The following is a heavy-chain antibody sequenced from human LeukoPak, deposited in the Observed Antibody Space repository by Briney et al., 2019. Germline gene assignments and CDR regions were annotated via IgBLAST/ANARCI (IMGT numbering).Heavy chain of an antibody. D-gene: IGHD1-26*01. J-gene: IGHJ4*02. V-gene: IGHV3-7*04. Sequence: GGSLRLTCAASGFTFRSYWMSWVRQAPGKGVEWVANIKQDGSEKYYVDSVKGRFTISRDNAKNSLYLQMSSLRAEDTAVYYCARDGYSGSYYDYWGQGTLVAVSS. CDR1: GFTFRSYW. CDR3: ARDGYSGSYYDY. CDR2: IKQDGSEK.